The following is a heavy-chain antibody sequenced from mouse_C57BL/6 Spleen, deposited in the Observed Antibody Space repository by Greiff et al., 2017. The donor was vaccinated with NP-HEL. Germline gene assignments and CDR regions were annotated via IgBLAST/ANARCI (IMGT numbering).Heavy chain of an antibody. V-gene: IGHV5-16*01. CDR3: ARRDYSNYFDY. D-gene: IGHD2-5*01. CDR2: INYDGSST. CDR1: GFTFSDYY. Sequence: EVKLMASEGGLVQPGSSTKLSCTASGFTFSDYYMAWVRQVPEKGLEWVANINYDGSSTYYLDSLKSRFIISRDNAKNILYLQMSSLKSEDTATYYCARRDYSNYFDYWGQGTTLTVSS. J-gene: IGHJ2*01.